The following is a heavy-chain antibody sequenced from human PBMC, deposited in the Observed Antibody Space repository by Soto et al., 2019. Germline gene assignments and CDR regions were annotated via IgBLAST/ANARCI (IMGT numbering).Heavy chain of an antibody. CDR3: ARGGVVVITEYYFDY. CDR2: IIPIFGTA. D-gene: IGHD3-22*01. J-gene: IGHJ4*02. V-gene: IGHV1-69*13. Sequence: VASVKVSCKASGGTFSSYAISWVRQAPGQGLEWMGGIIPIFGTANYAQKFQGRVTITADESTSTAYMELSSLRSEDTAVYYCARGGVVVITEYYFDYWGQGTLVTVSS. CDR1: GGTFSSYA.